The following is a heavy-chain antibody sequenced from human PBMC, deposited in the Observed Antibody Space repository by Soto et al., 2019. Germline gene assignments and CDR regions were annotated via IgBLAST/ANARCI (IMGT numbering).Heavy chain of an antibody. V-gene: IGHV1-69*13. CDR1: GGTFSSYA. CDR2: IIPIFGTA. CDR3: AYRGVVAAAGMGVDY. J-gene: IGHJ4*02. Sequence: ASVKVSCKASGGTFSSYAISWVRQAPGQGLEWMGGIIPIFGTANYAQKFQGRVTITADESTSTAYMELSSLRSEDTAVYYCAYRGVVAAAGMGVDYWGQGTLVTVSS. D-gene: IGHD6-13*01.